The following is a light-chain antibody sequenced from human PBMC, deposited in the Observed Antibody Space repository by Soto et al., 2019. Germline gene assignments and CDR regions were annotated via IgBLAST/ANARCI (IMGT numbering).Light chain of an antibody. Sequence: QSVLTQPPSASGTPGQRVTISCSGSSSNIGSNTVNWYQQLPGTAPKLLIYSNNQRPSGVPDRFSVSKSGTSASLAISGLQPEDEADYYCAAWDDTLNGWVFGGGTKLTV. J-gene: IGLJ3*02. CDR1: SSNIGSNT. CDR2: SNN. V-gene: IGLV1-44*01. CDR3: AAWDDTLNGWV.